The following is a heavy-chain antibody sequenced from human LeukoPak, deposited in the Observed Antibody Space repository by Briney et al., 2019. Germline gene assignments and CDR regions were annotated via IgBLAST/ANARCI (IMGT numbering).Heavy chain of an antibody. CDR3: AGRVSGYYEYYFDY. CDR1: GGSISSYY. V-gene: IGHV4-59*01. Sequence: SETLSLTCTVSGGSISSYYWSWIRQPPGKGLEWIGYIYYSGSTNYNPSLKSRVTISVDTSKNQFSLKLSSVTAADTAVYYCAGRVSGYYEYYFDYWGQGTLVTVSS. D-gene: IGHD3-22*01. J-gene: IGHJ4*02. CDR2: IYYSGST.